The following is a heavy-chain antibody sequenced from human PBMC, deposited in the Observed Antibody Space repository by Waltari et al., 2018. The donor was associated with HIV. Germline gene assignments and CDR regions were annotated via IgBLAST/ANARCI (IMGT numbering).Heavy chain of an antibody. CDR2: INIDGSRI. CDR3: SRDTFGEYDY. CDR1: GFSVSSSW. V-gene: IGHV3-74*01. J-gene: IGHJ4*02. D-gene: IGHD3-10*01. Sequence: EVQLVQSGGGLIQLGGYLSLSCAAPGFSVSSSWMHWVRQTPGKGLVWVSRINIDGSRIDYADSVRGRFTISRDSAKNTLSLQMNSLTEEDTAVYYCSRDTFGEYDYWGQGTLVTVSS.